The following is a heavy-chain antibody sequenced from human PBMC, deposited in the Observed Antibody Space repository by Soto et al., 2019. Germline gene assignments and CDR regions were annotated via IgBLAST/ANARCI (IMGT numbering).Heavy chain of an antibody. CDR1: GYTLTELS. CDR3: ATGQYCTNGVCYFDDAFDI. D-gene: IGHD2-8*01. J-gene: IGHJ3*02. V-gene: IGHV1-24*01. Sequence: ASVQVSCKVSGYTLTELSMHWVRPAPGKGLEWMGGFDPEDGETIYARKFQGRVTMTGDTTTDTAYMELSSLRSEDTAVYYCATGQYCTNGVCYFDDAFDIWGQGTMVTVSS. CDR2: FDPEDGET.